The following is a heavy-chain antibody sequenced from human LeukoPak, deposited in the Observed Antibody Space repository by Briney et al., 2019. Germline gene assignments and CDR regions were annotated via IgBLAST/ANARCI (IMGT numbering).Heavy chain of an antibody. D-gene: IGHD3-22*01. CDR1: GGTFSSYA. J-gene: IGHJ4*02. V-gene: IGHV1-69*13. Sequence: PLASVTVSCKASGGTFSSYAISWVRQAPGQGLEWMGGIIPIFGTANYAQKFQGRVTITADESTSTAYMELSSLRSEDTAVYYCARSYYDSSGYYSPFDYWGQGTLVTVSS. CDR2: IIPIFGTA. CDR3: ARSYYDSSGYYSPFDY.